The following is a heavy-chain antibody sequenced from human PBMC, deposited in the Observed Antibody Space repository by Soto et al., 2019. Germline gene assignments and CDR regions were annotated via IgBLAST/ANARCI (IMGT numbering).Heavy chain of an antibody. Sequence: EVQLVESGGGLVQPGGSLRLSCAASGFTVSSNYMSWVRQAPGKGLEWVSVIYSGGSTYYADSVKGRFTISRDNSKNTLYLQKNSLRAEDTAVYYCARDGGTGLLTFDYWGQGTLVTVSS. J-gene: IGHJ4*02. V-gene: IGHV3-66*01. D-gene: IGHD1-1*01. CDR2: IYSGGST. CDR3: ARDGGTGLLTFDY. CDR1: GFTVSSNY.